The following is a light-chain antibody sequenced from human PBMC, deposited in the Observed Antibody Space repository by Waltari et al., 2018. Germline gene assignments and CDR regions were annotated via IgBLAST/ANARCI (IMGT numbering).Light chain of an antibody. CDR2: GAS. V-gene: IGKV3-15*01. CDR3: QQYYNCPPVT. Sequence: EIVMTQSPATLSVSPGERATLSCRASQSVSSKLTWYQQKPGQAPRLLIYGASTRATGITARFSGSGSGTDFTLTISSLQSEDFAVYYCQQYYNCPPVTFGQGTRLEIK. CDR1: QSVSSK. J-gene: IGKJ5*01.